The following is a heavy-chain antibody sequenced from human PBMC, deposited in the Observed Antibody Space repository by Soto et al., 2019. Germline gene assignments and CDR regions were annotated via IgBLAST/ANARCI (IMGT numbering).Heavy chain of an antibody. CDR1: GFTLSSYG. CDR3: AKDLGYCSSTSCYRSYYYGMDV. V-gene: IGHV3-30*18. J-gene: IGHJ6*02. Sequence: GGSLRLSCAASGFTLSSYGMHWVRQAPGKGLEWVAVISYDGSNKYYADSVKGRFTISRDNSKNTLYLQMNSLRAEDTAVYYCAKDLGYCSSTSCYRSYYYGMDVWGQGTTVTVSS. CDR2: ISYDGSNK. D-gene: IGHD2-2*01.